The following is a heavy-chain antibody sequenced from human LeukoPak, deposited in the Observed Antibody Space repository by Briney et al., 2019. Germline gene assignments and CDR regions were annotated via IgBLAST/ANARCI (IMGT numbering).Heavy chain of an antibody. CDR1: GGSISSYY. CDR3: ARGGDYYSSSWHRVDY. V-gene: IGHV4-59*08. Sequence: PSETLSLTCTVSGGSISSYYWSWIRQPPGKGLEWIGYIYYSGSTNYNPSLKSRVTISVDTSKNQFSLKLCSVTAADTAVYYCARGGDYYSSSWHRVDYWGQGTLVTVSS. D-gene: IGHD6-13*01. J-gene: IGHJ4*02. CDR2: IYYSGST.